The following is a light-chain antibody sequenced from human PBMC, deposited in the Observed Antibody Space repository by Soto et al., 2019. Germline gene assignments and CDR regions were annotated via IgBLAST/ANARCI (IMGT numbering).Light chain of an antibody. V-gene: IGKV3-20*01. CDR2: AAS. CDR3: QQYGTSPRT. CDR1: QSVRNNY. Sequence: EIVLTQSPGTLSLSPGERATLSCRASQSVRNNYLAWYQQRPVQAPRLLIYAASSRATGIPDRFSGSGSGTDFTLTISRLEPEDFAVYYCQQYGTSPRTFGQGTKVDIK. J-gene: IGKJ1*01.